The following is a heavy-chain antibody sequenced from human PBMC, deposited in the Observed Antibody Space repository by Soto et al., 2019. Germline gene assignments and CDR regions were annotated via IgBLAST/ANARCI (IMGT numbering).Heavy chain of an antibody. V-gene: IGHV3-30*18. J-gene: IGHJ4*02. D-gene: IGHD3-10*01. Sequence: GGSLRLSCAVSGFTFSAFAMYWVRQAPGKGLEWVALISYDGRNEDYAESVRGRFTISRDNSKNTLYLDMDRLSAEDSAVYFCAKGVVREPAYFDYWGQGTLVTVSS. CDR1: GFTFSAFA. CDR2: ISYDGRNE. CDR3: AKGVVREPAYFDY.